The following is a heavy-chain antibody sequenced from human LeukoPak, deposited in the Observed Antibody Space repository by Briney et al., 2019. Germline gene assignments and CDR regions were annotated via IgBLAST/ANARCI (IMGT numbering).Heavy chain of an antibody. V-gene: IGHV4-59*01. Sequence: SETLSLTCTVSGGSISSYYWSWIRQPPGKGLEWIGYIYYSGSTNYNPSLKSRVTTSVDTSKNQFSLKLSSVTAADTAVYYCARGHDNYFYGMDVWGQGTTVSVS. CDR1: GGSISSYY. J-gene: IGHJ6*02. CDR3: ARGHDNYFYGMDV. CDR2: IYYSGST. D-gene: IGHD3-9*01.